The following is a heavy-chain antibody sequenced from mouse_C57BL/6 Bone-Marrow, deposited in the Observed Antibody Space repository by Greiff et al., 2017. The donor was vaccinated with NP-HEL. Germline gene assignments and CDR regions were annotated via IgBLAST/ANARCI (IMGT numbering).Heavy chain of an antibody. CDR1: GFNIKDDY. Sequence: EVQLQQSGAELVRPGASVKLSCTASGFNIKDDYMHWVKQRPEQGLEWIGWIDPENGDTEYASKVQGKATITADTSSNTAYLQLSSLTSEDTAVYYCTTATVVDAMDYWGQGTSVTVSS. CDR2: IDPENGDT. D-gene: IGHD1-1*01. V-gene: IGHV14-4*01. J-gene: IGHJ4*01. CDR3: TTATVVDAMDY.